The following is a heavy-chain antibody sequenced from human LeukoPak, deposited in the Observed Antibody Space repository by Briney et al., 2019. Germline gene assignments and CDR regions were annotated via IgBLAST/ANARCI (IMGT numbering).Heavy chain of an antibody. CDR3: ARYCSSTSCSDNAFDI. D-gene: IGHD2-2*01. CDR2: IYYSGST. V-gene: IGHV4-61*01. CDR1: GASVSSGSYY. Sequence: SETLSLTCTVSGASVSSGSYYWSWIRQPPGRGLEYIGYIYYSGSTNYNPSLKSRVTISADTSENQFSLKLSSVTAADTALYYCARYCSSTSCSDNAFDIWGQGTMVTVSS. J-gene: IGHJ3*02.